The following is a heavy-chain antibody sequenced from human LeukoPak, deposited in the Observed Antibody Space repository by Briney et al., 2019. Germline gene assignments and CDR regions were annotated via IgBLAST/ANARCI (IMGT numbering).Heavy chain of an antibody. Sequence: GGSLRLSCAASGFTFSSYWMSWVRQAPGKGLEWVANIKQDGSEKYYVDSVKGRFTISRDSAKNSLYLQMSSLGAEDTAVYYCARVGKQVAADYWGQGTLVTVSS. CDR2: IKQDGSEK. V-gene: IGHV3-7*03. J-gene: IGHJ4*02. D-gene: IGHD2-15*01. CDR3: ARVGKQVAADY. CDR1: GFTFSSYW.